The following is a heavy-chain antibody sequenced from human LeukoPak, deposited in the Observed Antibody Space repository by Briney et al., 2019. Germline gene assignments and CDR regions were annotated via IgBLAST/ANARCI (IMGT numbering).Heavy chain of an antibody. V-gene: IGHV3-23*01. J-gene: IGHJ3*02. CDR2: ISGSGGST. D-gene: IGHD1-26*01. CDR1: GFTFSSYA. Sequence: GGSLRLSCAASGFTFSSYAMSWVRQAPGKGLEWVSAISGSGGSTYYADSVKGRFTISRDNSKNTLYLQMNSLRAEDTAVYYCAKDRYSGSYSLEDAFDIWGQGTMVTVSS. CDR3: AKDRYSGSYSLEDAFDI.